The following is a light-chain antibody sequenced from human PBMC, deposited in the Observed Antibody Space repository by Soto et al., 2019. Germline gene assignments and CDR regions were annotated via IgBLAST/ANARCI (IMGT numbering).Light chain of an antibody. CDR3: QQSYTMPYT. Sequence: DIQLTQSPSSLSASVGDRVTITCRASERINSYLNWYKQKPGKAPKLMIYLASSLQTGVPSRFGGSRSGTEFTLTISSLQPEDFATYYCQQSYTMPYTFGQGTKLEI. J-gene: IGKJ2*01. CDR2: LAS. CDR1: ERINSY. V-gene: IGKV1-39*01.